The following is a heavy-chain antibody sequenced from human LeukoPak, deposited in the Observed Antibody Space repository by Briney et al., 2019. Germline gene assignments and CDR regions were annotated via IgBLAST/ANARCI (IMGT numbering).Heavy chain of an antibody. CDR2: MNQDGSAK. CDR1: GFTFSSYA. CDR3: ARYGYTGASDI. J-gene: IGHJ3*02. V-gene: IGHV3-7*01. Sequence: PGGSLRLSCAASGFTFSSYAMNWVRQAPGKGLEWVANMNQDGSAKYYVDSLKGRFTISRDNARNSLYLQMNSLRVEDTAVYYCARYGYTGASDIWGQGTMVTVSS. D-gene: IGHD3-16*01.